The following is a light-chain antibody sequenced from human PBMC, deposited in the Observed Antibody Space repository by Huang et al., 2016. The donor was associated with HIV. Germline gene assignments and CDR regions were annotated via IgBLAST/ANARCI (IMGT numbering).Light chain of an antibody. CDR2: GAS. CDR3: QQYNNWWT. J-gene: IGKJ1*01. V-gene: IGKV3-15*01. Sequence: EIVMTQSPATLSVSPWERATLSCRASQSVSSNLACYQQKPGQAPRILIYGASTMATGIPARFSGSGSGTEFTLTISSLQSEDFAVYYCQQYNNWWTFGQGTKVEIK. CDR1: QSVSSN.